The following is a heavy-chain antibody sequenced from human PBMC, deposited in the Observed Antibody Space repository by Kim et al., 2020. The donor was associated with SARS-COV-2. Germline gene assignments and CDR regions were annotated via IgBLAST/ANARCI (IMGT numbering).Heavy chain of an antibody. CDR3: ARLDSSGYYGLDY. V-gene: IGHV5-10-1*01. Sequence: YSPSFQGHVTISADKSISTAYLQWSSLEASDTAMYYCARLDSSGYYGLDYWGQGTLVTVSS. J-gene: IGHJ4*02. D-gene: IGHD3-22*01.